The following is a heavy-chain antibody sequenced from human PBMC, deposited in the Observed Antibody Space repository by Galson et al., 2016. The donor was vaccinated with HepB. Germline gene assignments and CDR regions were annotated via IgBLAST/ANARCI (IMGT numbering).Heavy chain of an antibody. CDR3: ARIDWNYPYGMDV. CDR1: GFSFSDHY. V-gene: IGHV3-72*01. D-gene: IGHD3-9*01. CDR2: SRNKANSYTT. Sequence: SLRLSCAASGFSFSDHYMDWVRQAPGKGLEWVGRSRNKANSYTTESAASVKGRFIISRDDSKNSLYLHMNSLKTEDTAVYYCARIDWNYPYGMDVWGQGTTVIVSS. J-gene: IGHJ6*02.